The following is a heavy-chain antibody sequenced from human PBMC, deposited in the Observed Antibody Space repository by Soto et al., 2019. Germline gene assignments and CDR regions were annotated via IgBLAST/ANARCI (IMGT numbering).Heavy chain of an antibody. CDR3: AKERATTTAFDY. CDR2: ITDNGRST. CDR1: VFTFSIDG. D-gene: IGHD4-17*01. J-gene: IGHJ4*02. Sequence: GGSLRLSCAASVFTFSIDGMRWVRQAPGKGLDWVSLITDNGRSTYYADSVKGRFTISRDNTKNTLFLQMNSLRAEDTAVYYCAKERATTTAFDYWGQGALVTVS. V-gene: IGHV3-23*01.